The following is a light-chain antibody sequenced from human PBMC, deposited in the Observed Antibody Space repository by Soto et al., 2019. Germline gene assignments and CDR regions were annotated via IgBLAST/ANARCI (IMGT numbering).Light chain of an antibody. J-gene: IGKJ1*01. Sequence: DIQMTQSPSILSASVGDRVTITCRASQSISSWLAWYQQKPRKAPKLLIYRASNLENGVPSRFSGSGSGTEFSLTISSLQPDDVATYYCQQYDSYSRTFGQGTKVEIK. CDR3: QQYDSYSRT. V-gene: IGKV1-5*03. CDR1: QSISSW. CDR2: RAS.